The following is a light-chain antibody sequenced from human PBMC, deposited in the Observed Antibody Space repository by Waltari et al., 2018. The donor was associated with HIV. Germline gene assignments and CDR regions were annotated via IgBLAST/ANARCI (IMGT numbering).Light chain of an antibody. J-gene: IGLJ2*01. Sequence: SYVSTQSPSVSVDPGETAMISCGAPHIEDTSVHWYQQRAGQAPLLVLQYDVERPSGIPDRISASNSKTTATLTITGVEAGDEADYFCQVWDSDSRTVVFGGGTRLTVL. CDR1: HIEDTS. V-gene: IGLV3-21*04. CDR3: QVWDSDSRTVV. CDR2: YDV.